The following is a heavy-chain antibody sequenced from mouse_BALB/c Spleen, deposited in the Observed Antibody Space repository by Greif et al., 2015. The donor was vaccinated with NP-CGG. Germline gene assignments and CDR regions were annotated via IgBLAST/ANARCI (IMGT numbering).Heavy chain of an antibody. CDR1: GYTFTSYW. CDR3: ATTVVATFAY. Sequence: VQLQQSGAELAKPGASVKMSCKASGYTFTSYWMHWVKQRPGQGLEWIGYINPSTGYTEYNQKFKGKATLTADKSSSTAYMQLSSLTSEDSAVHYCATTVVATFAYWGQGTLVTVSA. D-gene: IGHD1-1*01. J-gene: IGHJ3*01. V-gene: IGHV1-7*01. CDR2: INPSTGYT.